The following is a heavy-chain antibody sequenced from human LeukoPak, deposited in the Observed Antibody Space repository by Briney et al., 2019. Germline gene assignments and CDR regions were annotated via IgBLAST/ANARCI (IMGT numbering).Heavy chain of an antibody. CDR2: IHTSGST. Sequence: SETLSLTCTVSGGSISSGNYYWSWIRQPAGKGLEWIGRIHTSGSTNYKPSLKSRVTISGDTSKNQFSLKLSSVTAADTAVYYCARGGRYCSGGSCGIRWFDPWGQGTLVTVSS. J-gene: IGHJ5*02. D-gene: IGHD2-15*01. V-gene: IGHV4-61*02. CDR1: GGSISSGNYY. CDR3: ARGGRYCSGGSCGIRWFDP.